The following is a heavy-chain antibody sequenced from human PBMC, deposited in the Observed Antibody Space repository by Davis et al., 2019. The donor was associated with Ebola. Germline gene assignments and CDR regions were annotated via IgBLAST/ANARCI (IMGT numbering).Heavy chain of an antibody. Sequence: SETLSLTCTVSGGSVSSTSYYWGWIRQPPGKGLEWLGYISPSGSPNYSPSLKSRLTMSVDTSKNQFSLKLTSVTAADTAVYYCARVGSVDSSWESDYWGQGTLVTVSS. CDR2: ISPSGSP. CDR1: GGSVSSTSYY. CDR3: ARVGSVDSSWESDY. V-gene: IGHV4-61*01. J-gene: IGHJ4*02. D-gene: IGHD6-13*01.